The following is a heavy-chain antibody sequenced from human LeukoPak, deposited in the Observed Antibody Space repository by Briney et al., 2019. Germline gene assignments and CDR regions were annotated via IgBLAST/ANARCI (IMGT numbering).Heavy chain of an antibody. Sequence: QPGGSLRLSCAASGFTVSNNYMMWVRQAPGKGLEWVSAIFRDDSTYYADSVKGRFTISKDNSKNTVYLQMSSLRVDDTAVYYCAKAASSSWPSYYYGMDVWGQGTTVTVSS. V-gene: IGHV3-53*01. CDR2: IFRDDST. J-gene: IGHJ6*02. D-gene: IGHD6-13*01. CDR3: AKAASSSWPSYYYGMDV. CDR1: GFTVSNNY.